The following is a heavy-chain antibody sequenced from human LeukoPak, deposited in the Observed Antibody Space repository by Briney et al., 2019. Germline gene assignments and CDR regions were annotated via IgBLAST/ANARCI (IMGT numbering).Heavy chain of an antibody. V-gene: IGHV1-69*02. CDR1: GGSFNSFN. CDR2: VIPILGMA. Sequence: SVKVACKASGGSFNSFNINWVRQAPGQGLDWMGRVIPILGMANYAQKSQGRVKITADKSTTTAYMELSSLRSEDTAVYFCASEIENVDTGIEYWGQGTLVTVSS. CDR3: ASEIENVDTGIEY. J-gene: IGHJ4*02. D-gene: IGHD5-18*01.